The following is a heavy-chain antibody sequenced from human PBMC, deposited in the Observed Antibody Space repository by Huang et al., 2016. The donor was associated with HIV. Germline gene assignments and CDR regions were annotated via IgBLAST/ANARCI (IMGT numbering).Heavy chain of an antibody. CDR1: GGSISSSTYS. Sequence: QLQLQESGPGLVKPSETLSLTCTVSGGSISSSTYSWGWIRQPPEKGLEWIGSIYYTGTTYYNPSFKSRVTISVDTSKNQFSLRRSSVTAADSAVYYCARQLRVVVIGPGLDAFDIWGQGTMVTVSS. CDR2: IYYTGTT. J-gene: IGHJ3*02. CDR3: ARQLRVVVIGPGLDAFDI. D-gene: IGHD3-22*01. V-gene: IGHV4-39*01.